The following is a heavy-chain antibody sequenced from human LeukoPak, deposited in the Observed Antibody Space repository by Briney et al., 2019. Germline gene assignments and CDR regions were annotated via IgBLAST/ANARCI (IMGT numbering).Heavy chain of an antibody. CDR3: ARDQENFDY. CDR2: ISAYNGNT. D-gene: IGHD2/OR15-2a*01. CDR1: GYTFTSDG. V-gene: IGHV1-18*01. Sequence: ASVKLSCKASGYTFTSDGMRWLRQAPGQGLEWMGWISAYNGNTNYAQKLQGRVTMTTDTSTSTAYMELRRLRSDDTAVYYCARDQENFDYWGQGTLVTVSS. J-gene: IGHJ4*02.